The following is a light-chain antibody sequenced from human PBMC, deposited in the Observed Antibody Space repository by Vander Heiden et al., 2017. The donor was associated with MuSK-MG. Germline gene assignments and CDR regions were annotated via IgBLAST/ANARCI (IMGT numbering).Light chain of an antibody. V-gene: IGLV1-47*02. CDR3: AAWDDSLSGQWV. Sequence: QSVLTPPPSASGTPGQRVTISCSGSSSNIGSNYVYWYQQLPGTAPKLLIYSNNQRPSGVPDRFSGSKSGTSASLAISGLRSEDEADYYCAAWDDSLSGQWVFGGGTKLTVL. CDR1: SSNIGSNY. J-gene: IGLJ3*02. CDR2: SNN.